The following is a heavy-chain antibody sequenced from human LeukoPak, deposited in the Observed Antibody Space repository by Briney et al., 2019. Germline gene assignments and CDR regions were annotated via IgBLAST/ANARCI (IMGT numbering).Heavy chain of an antibody. CDR3: VREESGGYFDY. J-gene: IGHJ4*02. V-gene: IGHV1-46*01. D-gene: IGHD3-10*01. CDR1: GFTFTNYL. CDR2: IAPSVDTT. Sequence: ASVKDSCKSSGFTFTNYLLHWVRQAPGQGLEWVGRIAPSVDTTNYAQKFRDRVTMTRDTSTSTVYMELRSLRSEDTAVYSCVREESGGYFDYWGQGTLVCVSS.